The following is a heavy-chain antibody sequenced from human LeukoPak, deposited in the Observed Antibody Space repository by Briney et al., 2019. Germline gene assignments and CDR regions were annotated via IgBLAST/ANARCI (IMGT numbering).Heavy chain of an antibody. CDR3: AKGGGYYQPIDY. CDR2: ISGSGGST. V-gene: IGHV3-23*01. D-gene: IGHD3-22*01. J-gene: IGHJ4*02. Sequence: GGTLRLSCAASGFTFSSYGMSWVRQAPGKGLEWVSAISGSGGSTYYADSVKGRFTISRDNSKNTLYLQMNSLRAEDTAVYYCAKGGGYYQPIDYWGQGTLVTVSS. CDR1: GFTFSSYG.